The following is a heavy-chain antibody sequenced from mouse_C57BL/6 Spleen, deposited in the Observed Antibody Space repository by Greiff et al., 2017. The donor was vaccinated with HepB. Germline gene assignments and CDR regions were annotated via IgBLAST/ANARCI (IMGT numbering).Heavy chain of an antibody. J-gene: IGHJ2*01. Sequence: QVQLQQPGAELVRPGTSVKLSCKASGYTFTSYWMHWVKQRPGQGLEWIGVIDPSDSYTNYNQKFKGKATLTVDTSSSTAYMQLSSLTSGDSAVYYCAAMGAGFLDYWGQGTTLTVSS. CDR1: GYTFTSYW. CDR2: IDPSDSYT. V-gene: IGHV1-59*01. CDR3: AAMGAGFLDY. D-gene: IGHD3-3*01.